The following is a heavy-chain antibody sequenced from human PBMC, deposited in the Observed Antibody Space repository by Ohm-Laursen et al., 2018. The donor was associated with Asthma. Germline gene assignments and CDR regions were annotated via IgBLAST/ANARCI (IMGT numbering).Heavy chain of an antibody. CDR3: AREDFDWPPGYCDY. D-gene: IGHD3-9*01. J-gene: IGHJ4*02. CDR1: GGSISSGSYY. Sequence: TLSLTCTVSGGSISSGSYYWSWIRQHPGRGLEWIGYIYYTGSTYYNPSLKSRVTISIDTSKNQFSLNLSSVTAADTAVYYCAREDFDWPPGYCDYWGQGTLVTVSS. CDR2: IYYTGST. V-gene: IGHV4-31*03.